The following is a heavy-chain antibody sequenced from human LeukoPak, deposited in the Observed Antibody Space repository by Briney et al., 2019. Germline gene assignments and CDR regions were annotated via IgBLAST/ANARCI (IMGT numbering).Heavy chain of an antibody. Sequence: SETLPLTCTVSGGSISSYYWSWIRQPAGKGLEWIGRIYTSGSTNYNPSLKSRVTISVDKSKNQFSLKLSSVTAADTAVYYCARGSRDGYNWVNFDYWGQGTLVTVSS. V-gene: IGHV4-4*07. J-gene: IGHJ4*02. CDR3: ARGSRDGYNWVNFDY. CDR1: GGSISSYY. CDR2: IYTSGST. D-gene: IGHD5-24*01.